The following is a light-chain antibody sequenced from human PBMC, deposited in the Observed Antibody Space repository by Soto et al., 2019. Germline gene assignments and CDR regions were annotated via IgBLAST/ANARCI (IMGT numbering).Light chain of an antibody. V-gene: IGKV1-6*01. CDR3: LQDYYYPYT. CDR1: QGIRND. CDR2: AAY. Sequence: QRQQCPSTLSASVGDRVTNTCRASQGIRNDLAWDQQKPGKAPKLLIYAAYSLQSGVSSRFSGSGSGTDFTLTISSLQPEDFATYYCLQDYYYPYTFGQGT. J-gene: IGKJ2*01.